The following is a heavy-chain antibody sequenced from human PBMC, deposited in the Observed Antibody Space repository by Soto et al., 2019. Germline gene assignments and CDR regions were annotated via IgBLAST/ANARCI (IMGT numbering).Heavy chain of an antibody. D-gene: IGHD3-16*02. Sequence: ASVKVSCKASGYTFTSYGISWVRQAPGQGLEWMGWISAYNGNTNYAQKLQGRVTMTTDTSTSTAYMELRSLRSDDTAVYYCARSLMITFGGVIVPDAFDIWGQGTMVTVSS. CDR2: ISAYNGNT. V-gene: IGHV1-18*01. J-gene: IGHJ3*02. CDR3: ARSLMITFGGVIVPDAFDI. CDR1: GYTFTSYG.